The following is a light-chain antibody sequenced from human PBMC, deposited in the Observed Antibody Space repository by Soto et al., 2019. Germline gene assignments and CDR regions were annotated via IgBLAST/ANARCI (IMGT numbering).Light chain of an antibody. Sequence: EIVLTQSPGTLSLSPGERATLSCRASQSVTSNYVAWYQQKLGQTPRLLIHGASSRATGVPDRFSGSGSGTDFILIISRLEPEDFALYYCQQYGRSPWTFGQGTKLEIK. CDR2: GAS. V-gene: IGKV3-20*01. CDR1: QSVTSNY. CDR3: QQYGRSPWT. J-gene: IGKJ1*01.